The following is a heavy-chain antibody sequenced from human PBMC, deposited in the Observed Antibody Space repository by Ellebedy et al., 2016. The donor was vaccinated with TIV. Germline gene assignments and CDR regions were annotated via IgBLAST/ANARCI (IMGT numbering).Heavy chain of an antibody. CDR1: GFTFSSYW. J-gene: IGHJ4*02. CDR3: AREYISSLEMATIGIPFDY. CDR2: IKQDGSEK. D-gene: IGHD5-24*01. V-gene: IGHV3-7*01. Sequence: GGSLRLXCAASGFTFSSYWMSWVRQAPGKGLEWVANIKQDGSEKYYVDSVKGRFTISRDNAKNSVYLQMNSLRVEDTAVYYCAREYISSLEMATIGIPFDYWGQGTLVTVSS.